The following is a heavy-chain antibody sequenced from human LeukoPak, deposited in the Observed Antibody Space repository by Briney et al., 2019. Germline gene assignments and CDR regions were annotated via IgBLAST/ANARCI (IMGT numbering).Heavy chain of an antibody. D-gene: IGHD3-22*01. CDR3: ARGYYAFNSFDY. J-gene: IGHJ4*02. V-gene: IGHV4-39*07. CDR1: GASISSSSYY. Sequence: SETLSLTCTVSGASISSSSYYWGWIRQPPGKGLEWIGSIYYSGNTNYNPSLKSRVTISVDTSKNQFSLKLSSVTAADTAVYYCARGYYAFNSFDYWGQGTLVTVSS. CDR2: IYYSGNT.